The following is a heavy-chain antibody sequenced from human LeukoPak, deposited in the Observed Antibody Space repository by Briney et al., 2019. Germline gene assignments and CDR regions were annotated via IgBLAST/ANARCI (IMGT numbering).Heavy chain of an antibody. CDR3: AKERVDWRYFDY. Sequence: GGSLRLSCAASGFTFSSYAMSWVRQAPGKGLEWVAVMSFDGSHTYYADSVKGRFTISRDNSKNTLYLQMNSLRAEDTAVYYCAKERVDWRYFDYWGQGTLVTVSS. J-gene: IGHJ4*02. D-gene: IGHD3-9*01. CDR1: GFTFSSYA. V-gene: IGHV3-30*18. CDR2: MSFDGSHT.